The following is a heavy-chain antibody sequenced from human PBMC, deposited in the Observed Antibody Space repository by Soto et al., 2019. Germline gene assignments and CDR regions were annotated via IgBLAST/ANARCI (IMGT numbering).Heavy chain of an antibody. J-gene: IGHJ6*02. V-gene: IGHV3-23*01. CDR3: AKAEARRLITIFGVVTPQPSDYYYGMDV. CDR2: ISGSGGST. Sequence: EVQLLESGGGLVQPGGSLRLSCAASGFTFSSYAMSWVRQAPGKGLEWVSAISGSGGSTYYADSVKGRFTISRDNSKNTLYLQMNSLRAEDTAVYYCAKAEARRLITIFGVVTPQPSDYYYGMDVWGQGTTVTVSS. CDR1: GFTFSSYA. D-gene: IGHD3-3*01.